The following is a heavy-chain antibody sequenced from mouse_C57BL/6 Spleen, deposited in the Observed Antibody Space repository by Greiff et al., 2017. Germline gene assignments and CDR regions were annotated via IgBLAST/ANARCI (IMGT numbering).Heavy chain of an antibody. CDR2: ISSGSSTI. CDR1: GFTFSDYG. D-gene: IGHD1-1*01. V-gene: IGHV5-17*01. Sequence: EVQRVESGGGLVKPGGSLKLSCAASGFTFSDYGMHWVRQAPEKGLEWVAYISSGSSTIYYADTVKGRFTISRDNAKNTLFLQMTSLRSEDTAMYYCSRGVSSHLWYFYVRGTRTTVTVSS. J-gene: IGHJ1*03. CDR3: SRGVSSHLWYFYV.